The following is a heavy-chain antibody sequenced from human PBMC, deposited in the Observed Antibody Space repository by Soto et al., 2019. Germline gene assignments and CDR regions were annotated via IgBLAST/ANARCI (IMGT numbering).Heavy chain of an antibody. CDR2: IYYSGST. J-gene: IGHJ6*02. CDR1: GGSISSYY. Sequence: SETLSLTCTVSGGSISSYYWSWIRQPPGKGPEWIGYIYYSGSTNYNPSLKSRVTISVDTSKNQISLKLSSVTAADTAVYYCARAGGSYYYYYYGMDVWGQGTTVTVSS. V-gene: IGHV4-59*01. CDR3: ARAGGSYYYYYYGMDV. D-gene: IGHD1-26*01.